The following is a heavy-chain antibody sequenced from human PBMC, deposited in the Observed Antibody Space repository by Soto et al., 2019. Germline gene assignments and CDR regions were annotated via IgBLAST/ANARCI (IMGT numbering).Heavy chain of an antibody. D-gene: IGHD1-1*01. Sequence: RLSCAASGFTFSSYSMNWVRQAPGKGLEWVSSISSSSSYIYYADSVKGRFTISRDNAKNSLYLQMNSLRAEDTAVYYCARSPQLEDYYYYGMDVWGQGTTVTVSS. V-gene: IGHV3-21*01. J-gene: IGHJ6*02. CDR3: ARSPQLEDYYYYGMDV. CDR2: ISSSSSYI. CDR1: GFTFSSYS.